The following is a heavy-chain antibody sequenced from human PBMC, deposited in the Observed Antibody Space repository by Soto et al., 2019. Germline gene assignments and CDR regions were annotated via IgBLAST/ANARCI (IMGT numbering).Heavy chain of an antibody. V-gene: IGHV3-30-3*01. CDR2: ISYDGSNK. J-gene: IGHJ4*02. CDR1: GFTFSSYA. Sequence: GGSLRLSCAASGFTFSSYAMHWVRQAPGKGLEWVAVISYDGSNKYYADSVKGRFTISRDNSKNTLYLQMNSLRAEDTAVYYCARDGPPTVVIPTPYYFDYWGQGTLVTVSS. CDR3: ARDGPPTVVIPTPYYFDY. D-gene: IGHD4-17*01.